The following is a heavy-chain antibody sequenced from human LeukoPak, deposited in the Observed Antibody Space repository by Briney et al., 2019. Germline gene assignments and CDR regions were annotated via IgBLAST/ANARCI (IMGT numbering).Heavy chain of an antibody. V-gene: IGHV3-33*08. D-gene: IGHD3-22*01. CDR3: ARDRGRYYDSRGFYWGYYFDS. J-gene: IGHJ4*02. CDR1: GFTFSSYA. CDR2: IWYDGSNK. Sequence: GGSLRLSCAASGFTFSSYAMSWVRQAPGKGLEWVAVIWYDGSNKYYADSVKGRFTISRDNSKDTLYLQMSSVRVDDTAVYYCARDRGRYYDSRGFYWGYYFDSWGQGILVTVST.